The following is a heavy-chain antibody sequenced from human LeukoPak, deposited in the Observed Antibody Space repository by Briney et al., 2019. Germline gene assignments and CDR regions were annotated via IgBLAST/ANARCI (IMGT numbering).Heavy chain of an antibody. D-gene: IGHD6-13*01. J-gene: IGHJ4*02. CDR3: HTLEQQLGRFDY. V-gene: IGHV4-39*01. CDR1: GGSISSSSYY. CDR2: IYYSGST. Sequence: SETLSLTCTVSGGSISSSSYYWGWIRQPPGKGLEWIGSIYYSGSTYYNPSLKSRVTISVDTSKNQFSLKLSSVTAADTAVYYCHTLEQQLGRFDYWGQGTLVTVSS.